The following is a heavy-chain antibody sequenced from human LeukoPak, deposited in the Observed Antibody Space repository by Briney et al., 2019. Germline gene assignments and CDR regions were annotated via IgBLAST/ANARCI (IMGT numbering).Heavy chain of an antibody. Sequence: SETLSLTCAVYGGSFSGYYWSWIRQPPGKGLEWIGEINHSGSTNYNPSLKSRVTISVDTSKNQFSLKLSSVTAADTAVYYCARGGARYSYGSRYYYYYYMDVWGKGTTVTASS. D-gene: IGHD5-18*01. CDR3: ARGGARYSYGSRYYYYYYMDV. CDR1: GGSFSGYY. V-gene: IGHV4-34*01. J-gene: IGHJ6*03. CDR2: INHSGST.